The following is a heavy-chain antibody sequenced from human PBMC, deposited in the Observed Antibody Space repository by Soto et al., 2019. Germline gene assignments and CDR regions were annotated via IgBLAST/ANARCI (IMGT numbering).Heavy chain of an antibody. V-gene: IGHV1-18*01. Sequence: QVQLVQSGVEVKKPGASVKVSCKASGYTFTNYGISWVRQAPGRGPEWMGWISGYNGNTNYAQTLQGRVTMTTDTSTSTAYMELRSLRSDDTAVYYCARGGSSWSAEYYQHWGQGTLVIVSS. CDR2: ISGYNGNT. CDR1: GYTFTNYG. D-gene: IGHD6-13*01. CDR3: ARGGSSWSAEYYQH. J-gene: IGHJ1*01.